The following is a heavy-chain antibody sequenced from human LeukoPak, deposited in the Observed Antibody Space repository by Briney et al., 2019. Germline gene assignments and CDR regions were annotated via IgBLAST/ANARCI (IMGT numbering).Heavy chain of an antibody. D-gene: IGHD1-1*01. CDR3: VRHRNWNYDY. Sequence: GESLKISCKGSGDSFTTYWIGWVRQMPGRGLEWMGIIYLGDSDTRYSPSFQGKVTISADRSITTAYLQWSSPKASDTAMYYCVRHRNWNYDYWGQGTLVTVSS. V-gene: IGHV5-51*01. CDR1: GDSFTTYW. CDR2: IYLGDSDT. J-gene: IGHJ4*02.